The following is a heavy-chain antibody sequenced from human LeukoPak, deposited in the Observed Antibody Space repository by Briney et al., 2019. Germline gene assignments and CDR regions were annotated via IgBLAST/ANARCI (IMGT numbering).Heavy chain of an antibody. CDR1: GFTFSSYW. V-gene: IGHV3-7*01. CDR3: ARDGYYGSGSYYRHFDY. J-gene: IGHJ4*02. D-gene: IGHD3-10*01. CDR2: IKQDGSEK. Sequence: GGSLRLSCAASGFTFSSYWMSWVRQAPGKGLEWVANIKQDGSEKYYVDSVKGRFTISRDNAKNSLYLQMNSLRAEDTAVYYCARDGYYGSGSYYRHFDYWGQGTLVTVSS.